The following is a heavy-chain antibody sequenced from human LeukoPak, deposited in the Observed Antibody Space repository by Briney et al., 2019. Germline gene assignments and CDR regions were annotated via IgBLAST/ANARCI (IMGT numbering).Heavy chain of an antibody. V-gene: IGHV3-48*03. CDR1: GFTFSSFE. CDR2: ISSSGSTL. J-gene: IGHJ4*02. D-gene: IGHD3-16*02. Sequence: GGSLRLSCVVSGFTFSSFEMNWVRQAPGRGLEWVSYISSSGSTLYYADSVKGRITISRDNAKNSLYLQMNSLRAEDTAVYYCARETRHNVWGSYRYYIDYWGQGTLVTVSS. CDR3: ARETRHNVWGSYRYYIDY.